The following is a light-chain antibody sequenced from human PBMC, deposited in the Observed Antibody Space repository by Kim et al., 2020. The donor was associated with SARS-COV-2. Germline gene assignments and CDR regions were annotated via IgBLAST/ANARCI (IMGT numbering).Light chain of an antibody. J-gene: IGKJ5*01. CDR2: GAS. V-gene: IGKV3-20*01. CDR1: QSVSSNY. CDR3: QQYGSSPPIT. Sequence: PGERATLSCRASQSVSSNYLAWYQQKPGQAPSLLIYGASSRATGVPDRFSGSGSGTDFTLTISRLEPEDSAVYYCQQYGSSPPITFGQGTRL.